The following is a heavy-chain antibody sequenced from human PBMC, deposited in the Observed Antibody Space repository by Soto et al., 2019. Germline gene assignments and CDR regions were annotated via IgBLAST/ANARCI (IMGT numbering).Heavy chain of an antibody. J-gene: IGHJ6*03. Sequence: PGGSLRLSCAASGFIFSSYAMSWVRQAPGKGLEWVSAISGSGGSTYYADSVKGRFTISRDNSKNTLYLQMNSLRAEDTAVYYCAKFFGDDFWSGLYYYYYYMDVWGKGTTVTVSS. CDR2: ISGSGGST. D-gene: IGHD3-3*01. CDR3: AKFFGDDFWSGLYYYYYYMDV. CDR1: GFIFSSYA. V-gene: IGHV3-23*01.